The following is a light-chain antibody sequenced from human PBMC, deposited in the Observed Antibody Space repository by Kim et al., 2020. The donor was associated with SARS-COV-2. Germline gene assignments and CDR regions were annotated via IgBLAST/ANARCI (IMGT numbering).Light chain of an antibody. CDR3: MQDTHPPYT. Sequence: DVVMTQSPLSLPVTLGQPASISCRSTQSLVYSDGNTYLNWFQQRPGQSPRRLIYKVSNRDSGVPDRLSGSGSGTDFTLKISRVEAEDVGVYYGMQDTHPPYTLGQGTKLEI. CDR2: KVS. CDR1: QSLVYSDGNTY. J-gene: IGKJ2*01. V-gene: IGKV2-30*01.